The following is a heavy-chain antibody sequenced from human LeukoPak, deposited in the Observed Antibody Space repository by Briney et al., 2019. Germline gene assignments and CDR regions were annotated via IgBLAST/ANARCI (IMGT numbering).Heavy chain of an antibody. J-gene: IGHJ4*02. CDR3: VRVGPPRIYVT. V-gene: IGHV4-39*07. CDR1: GGSISSSSYY. D-gene: IGHD3-16*01. Sequence: SETLSLTCTVSGGSISSSSYYWGWIRQPPGKGLEWIGSMYYSGSTYYNPSLKSRVTISVDTSKNQFSLKLSSVTAADTAVYFCVRVGPPRIYVTWGQGPLVTASP. CDR2: MYYSGST.